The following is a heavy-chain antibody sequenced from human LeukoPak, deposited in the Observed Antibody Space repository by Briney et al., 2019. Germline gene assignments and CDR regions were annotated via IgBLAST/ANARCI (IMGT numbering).Heavy chain of an antibody. J-gene: IGHJ4*02. D-gene: IGHD3-22*01. CDR1: GGPISSYY. V-gene: IGHV4-4*07. Sequence: SETLSLTCTVSGGPISSYYWSWIRQPAGKGLEWIGRIYTSGSTNYNPSLKSRVTMSVDTSKNQFSLKLSSVTAADTAVYYCAREYYYDSSGYNAGGFDYWGQGTLVTVSS. CDR3: AREYYYDSSGYNAGGFDY. CDR2: IYTSGST.